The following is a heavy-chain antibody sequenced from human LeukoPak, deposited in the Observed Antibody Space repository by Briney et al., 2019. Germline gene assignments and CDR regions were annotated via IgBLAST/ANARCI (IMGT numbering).Heavy chain of an antibody. V-gene: IGHV3-23*01. CDR1: GFTFSSYA. J-gene: IGHJ4*02. CDR2: ISGSGGST. CDR3: AKGFGRYDSSGYYYV. D-gene: IGHD3-22*01. Sequence: GGSLRLSCAASGFTFSSYAMSWVRQAPGKGLEWVSAISGSGGSTYYADSVKGRFTISRDNSKNTLYLQMNSLTAEDTAVYYCAKGFGRYDSSGYYYVWGQGTLVTVSS.